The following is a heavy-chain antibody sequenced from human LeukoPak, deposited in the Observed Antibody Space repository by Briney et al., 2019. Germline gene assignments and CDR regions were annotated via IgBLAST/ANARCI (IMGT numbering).Heavy chain of an antibody. CDR3: GGELRYFDWLLPGAFDI. D-gene: IGHD3-9*01. CDR1: GASISSGGYY. Sequence: AQTLSLTRTVSGASISSGGYYWNWIRQPRGKGLEWIGYIYYSGSTYYNPSLKSRVTISVDTSKNQFSLKLSSVTAADTAVYYCGGELRYFDWLLPGAFDIWGQGTMVTVSS. CDR2: IYYSGST. V-gene: IGHV4-30-2*01. J-gene: IGHJ3*02.